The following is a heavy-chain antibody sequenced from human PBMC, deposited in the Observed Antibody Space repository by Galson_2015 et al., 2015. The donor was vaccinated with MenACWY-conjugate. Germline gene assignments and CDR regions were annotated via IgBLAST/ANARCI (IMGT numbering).Heavy chain of an antibody. CDR3: ARGGQGLAAAEDNWFDS. CDR2: INSDRSST. V-gene: IGHV3-74*01. J-gene: IGHJ5*01. D-gene: IGHD6-13*01. CDR1: GVTFSSSW. Sequence: SLRLSCAASGVTFSSSWMHWVRQGPGKGLVWVSRINSDRSSTNYADSVKGRFTISRDNAKNTLYLQMNSLRAEDTAVYYCARGGQGLAAAEDNWFDSWGQGTLVTVSS.